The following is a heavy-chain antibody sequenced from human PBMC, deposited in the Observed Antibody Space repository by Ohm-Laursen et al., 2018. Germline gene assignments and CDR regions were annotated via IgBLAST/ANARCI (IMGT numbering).Heavy chain of an antibody. V-gene: IGHV6-1*01. CDR3: AREGRGYGSLSYFDY. D-gene: IGHD3-10*01. CDR1: GDSVSSNSVA. Sequence: QTLSLTCALSGDSVSSNSVAWNWLRQSPSRGLEWLGRTYYRAKWYNDYAVSVRRRVTIKPDTSENQFSLQVNSVTPEDTAVYYCAREGRGYGSLSYFDYWGQGTMVTVSS. J-gene: IGHJ4*02. CDR2: TYYRAKWYN.